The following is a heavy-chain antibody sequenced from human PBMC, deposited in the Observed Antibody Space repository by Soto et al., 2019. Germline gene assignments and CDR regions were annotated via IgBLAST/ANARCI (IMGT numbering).Heavy chain of an antibody. J-gene: IGHJ6*03. CDR1: GGSISSVGYY. D-gene: IGHD3-16*01. Sequence: QVQLQESGPGLVKPSHTLSLTCTVSGGSISSVGYYCSWIRQHPGKGLEWIGYIYYSGSTKYNPCLKRRVTISIDTSKNQFTLRLSAVTDAHTAVYYCATNYDPGNNLGYMDIWGKGTTVTVSS. CDR3: ATNYDPGNNLGYMDI. V-gene: IGHV4-31*03. CDR2: IYYSGST.